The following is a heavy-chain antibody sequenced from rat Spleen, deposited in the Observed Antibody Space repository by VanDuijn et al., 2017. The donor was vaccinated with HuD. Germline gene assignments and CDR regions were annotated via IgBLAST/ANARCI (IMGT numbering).Heavy chain of an antibody. CDR3: ARHGPYYYGGYFDY. J-gene: IGHJ2*01. D-gene: IGHD1-12*01. CDR1: GFTFSNYY. V-gene: IGHV5-25*01. CDR2: ISTSGGNT. Sequence: EVQLVESGGGLVQPGRSLKLSCAASGFTFSNYYMAWVRQAPTKGLEWVASISTSGGNTYYRDSVKGRFTISRDNAKSTLYLQMDSLRSEDTATYYCARHGPYYYGGYFDYWGQGVMVTVSS.